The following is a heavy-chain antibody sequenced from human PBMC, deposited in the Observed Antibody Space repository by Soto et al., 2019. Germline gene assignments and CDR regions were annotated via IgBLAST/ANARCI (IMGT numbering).Heavy chain of an antibody. D-gene: IGHD2-15*01. V-gene: IGHV1-18*01. Sequence: QVQLVQSGAEVKKPGASVKVSCKASGFTFAIYGITWVRQAPGQGLEWMGWINPYNGNTNYAQKFQGRVTMTTDTSTITGYMELRSLRSDDTAVYYCARVVAASPVDYGMDVWGQGTTVTVSS. J-gene: IGHJ6*02. CDR1: GFTFAIYG. CDR2: INPYNGNT. CDR3: ARVVAASPVDYGMDV.